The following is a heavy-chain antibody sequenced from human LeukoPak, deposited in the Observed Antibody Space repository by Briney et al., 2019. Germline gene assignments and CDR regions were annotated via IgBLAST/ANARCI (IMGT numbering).Heavy chain of an antibody. CDR3: ATYDSSGYYYFDY. Sequence: GGSLRLSCAASGFTFSSYWMHWVRQAPGKGLVWVSRINSDGSSTSYADSVKGPFTISRDNAKNTLYLQMNSLRAEDTAVYYCATYDSSGYYYFDYWGQGTLVTVSS. J-gene: IGHJ4*02. D-gene: IGHD3-22*01. CDR2: INSDGSST. CDR1: GFTFSSYW. V-gene: IGHV3-74*01.